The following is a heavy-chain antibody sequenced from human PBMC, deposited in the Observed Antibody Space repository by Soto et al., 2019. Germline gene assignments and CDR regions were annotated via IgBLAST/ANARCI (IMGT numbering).Heavy chain of an antibody. D-gene: IGHD2-2*01. J-gene: IGHJ5*02. Sequence: QVQLQESGPGLVKPSQTLSLTCTVSGGSICSGGYYWSWIRQHPGKGLEWIGSIYCSGSTYYNPSLKSRGTISVDTSKNQFSLKLSSVTAADTAVYYCARVARSRPAAIKNWFDPWGQGTLGTVSS. V-gene: IGHV4-31*03. CDR1: GGSICSGGYY. CDR2: IYCSGST. CDR3: ARVARSRPAAIKNWFDP.